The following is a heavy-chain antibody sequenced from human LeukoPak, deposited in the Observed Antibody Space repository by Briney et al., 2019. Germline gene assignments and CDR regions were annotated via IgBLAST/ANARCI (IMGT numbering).Heavy chain of an antibody. CDR2: IYYTGKT. CDR3: ARQPGSFYEVGASDS. J-gene: IGHJ5*01. D-gene: IGHD1-26*01. V-gene: IGHV4-59*08. Sequence: PSETLSLTCTVSGSSINDYYWSWIRQSPEKGLECLAYIYYTGKTNYNPSLESRLTVSVDTSKNQVFLKLRSVTAADTAVYYCARQPGSFYEVGASDSWGQGTLVTVSS. CDR1: GSSINDYY.